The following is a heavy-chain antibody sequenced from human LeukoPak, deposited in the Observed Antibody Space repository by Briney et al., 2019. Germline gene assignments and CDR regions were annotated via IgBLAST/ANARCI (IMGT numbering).Heavy chain of an antibody. CDR1: GGTFSSYA. D-gene: IGHD2-2*02. CDR3: ARDQGRSIVVVPAAIGGWFDP. V-gene: IGHV1-69*05. Sequence: SVKVSCKASGGTFSSYAISWVRQAPGQGLEWMGGIIPIFGTANYAQKFQGRVTITTDESTSTAYMELSSLRSEDTAVYYCARDQGRSIVVVPAAIGGWFDPWGQGTLVTVSS. CDR2: IIPIFGTA. J-gene: IGHJ5*02.